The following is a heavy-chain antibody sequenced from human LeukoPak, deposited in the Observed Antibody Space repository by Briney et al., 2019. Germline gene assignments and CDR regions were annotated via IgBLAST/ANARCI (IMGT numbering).Heavy chain of an antibody. CDR1: GFTFSSYS. D-gene: IGHD2-2*01. Sequence: GGSLRLSCAASGFTFSSYSMNWVRQAPGKGLEWVSPISSSSSYIYYADSVKGRFTISRDNAKNSLYLQMNSLRAEDTAVYYCTTSTSDGWYNWFDPWGQGTLVTVSS. J-gene: IGHJ5*02. CDR2: ISSSSSYI. CDR3: TTSTSDGWYNWFDP. V-gene: IGHV3-21*01.